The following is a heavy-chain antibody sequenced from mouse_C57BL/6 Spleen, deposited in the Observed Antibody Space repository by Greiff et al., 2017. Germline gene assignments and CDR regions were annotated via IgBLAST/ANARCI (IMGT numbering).Heavy chain of an antibody. CDR3: ARYDYYGSRYYFDY. CDR1: GYTFTSYW. Sequence: QVQLQQPGAELVRPGTSVKLSCKASGYTFTSYWMHWVKQRPGQGLECIGVIDPSYSYTNYNQKFKGKATLTVDTSSSTAYMQLSSLTSEDSAVYYCARYDYYGSRYYFDYWGQGTTLAVAS. D-gene: IGHD1-1*01. CDR2: IDPSYSYT. V-gene: IGHV1-59*01. J-gene: IGHJ2*01.